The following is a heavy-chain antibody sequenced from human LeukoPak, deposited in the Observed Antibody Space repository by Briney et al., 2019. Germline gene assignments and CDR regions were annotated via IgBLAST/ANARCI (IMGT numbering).Heavy chain of an antibody. Sequence: PGGSLRLSCAASGFTVSSNYMSWVRQAPGKGLEWVSVIYSGGSTYYADSVKGRFTISRDNSKNTLYLQMNSLRAEDTAVYYCARALRPPGAGYYSYYFDYWGQGTLVTVSS. V-gene: IGHV3-53*01. D-gene: IGHD3-10*01. CDR1: GFTVSSNY. J-gene: IGHJ4*02. CDR3: ARALRPPGAGYYSYYFDY. CDR2: IYSGGST.